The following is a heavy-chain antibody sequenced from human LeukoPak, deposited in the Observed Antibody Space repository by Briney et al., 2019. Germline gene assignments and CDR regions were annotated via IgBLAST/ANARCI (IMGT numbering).Heavy chain of an antibody. CDR2: IYDSGST. Sequence: SETLSLTCTVSGGSIRSGDYYWSWIRQPPGKGLEWIGYIYDSGSTYYNPSLKSRITISVDTSENRFSLKLSSVTATDTAVYYCARDCSGGSCYGAFDIWGQGTMVTVSS. CDR1: GGSIRSGDYY. J-gene: IGHJ3*02. V-gene: IGHV4-30-4*01. CDR3: ARDCSGGSCYGAFDI. D-gene: IGHD2-15*01.